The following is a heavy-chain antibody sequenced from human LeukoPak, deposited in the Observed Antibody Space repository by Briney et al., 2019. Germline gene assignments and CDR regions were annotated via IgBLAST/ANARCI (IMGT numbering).Heavy chain of an antibody. Sequence: SETLSLTCIISGGTFRTYYWTWIRQPPGKGLEWIGYVYNSGSTNYSNYNPSLKSRVTISVDTSKNQFSLKLSSVTAADTAVYYCARAGGYGEYDMDVWGQGTTVTVSS. CDR3: ARAGGYGEYDMDV. CDR2: VYNSGST. CDR1: GGTFRTYY. V-gene: IGHV4-59*01. D-gene: IGHD6-25*01. J-gene: IGHJ6*02.